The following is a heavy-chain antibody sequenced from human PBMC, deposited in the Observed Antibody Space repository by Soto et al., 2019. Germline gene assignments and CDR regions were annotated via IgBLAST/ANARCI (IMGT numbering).Heavy chain of an antibody. J-gene: IGHJ6*02. CDR3: ARDWSDYYGSGSYGMDV. Sequence: SETLSLTCTVSGGSISSGGYYWSWIRQHPGKGLEWIGYIYYSGSTYYNPSLKSRVTISVDTSKNQFSLKLSSVTAADTAVYYCARDWSDYYGSGSYGMDVWGQGTTVTVSS. D-gene: IGHD3-10*01. V-gene: IGHV4-31*03. CDR1: GGSISSGGYY. CDR2: IYYSGST.